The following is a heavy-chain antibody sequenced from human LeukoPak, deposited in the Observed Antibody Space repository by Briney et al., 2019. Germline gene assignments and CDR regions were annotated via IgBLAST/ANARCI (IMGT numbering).Heavy chain of an antibody. CDR1: GASISRTTYY. Sequence: SETLSLTCTVSGASISRTTYYWGWFRQPPGKGLEWIATMFYSEYTYYNPSLKSRVTISIDTSENQVSLKLSFVTAADTALYYCAKEPTGDKSFDSWGQGTLVTVSS. D-gene: IGHD7-27*01. CDR2: MFYSEYT. J-gene: IGHJ4*02. V-gene: IGHV4-39*07. CDR3: AKEPTGDKSFDS.